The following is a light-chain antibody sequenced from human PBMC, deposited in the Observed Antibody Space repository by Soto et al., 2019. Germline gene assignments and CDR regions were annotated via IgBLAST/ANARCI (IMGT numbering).Light chain of an antibody. CDR3: QVWDSSSDHLI. J-gene: IGLJ2*01. CDR1: YIGSKS. Sequence: SYELTQPPSVSVAPGQTARISCGGDYIGSKSVHWYQQRPGQAPLLVVYDDSDRPSGIPERFSGSNSGNTATLTISSVEGGDEADYYCQVWDSSSDHLIFGGGTKVTVL. CDR2: DDS. V-gene: IGLV3-21*02.